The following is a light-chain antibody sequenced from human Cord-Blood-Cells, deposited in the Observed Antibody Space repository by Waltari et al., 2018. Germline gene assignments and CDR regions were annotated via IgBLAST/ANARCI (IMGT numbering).Light chain of an antibody. CDR2: EGS. Sequence: QSALTQPASVSGSPGQSITISCTGTSSDVGSYNLVSWYQQHPGKAPKLMIYEGSKLPSGVYNRFSGSKSGNTASLTISGLQAEDEADYYCCSYAGSSTFVVFGGGTKLTVL. V-gene: IGLV2-23*03. CDR1: SSDVGSYNL. CDR3: CSYAGSSTFVV. J-gene: IGLJ3*02.